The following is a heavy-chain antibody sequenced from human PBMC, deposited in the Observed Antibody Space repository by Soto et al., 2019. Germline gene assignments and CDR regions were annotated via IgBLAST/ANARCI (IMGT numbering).Heavy chain of an antibody. D-gene: IGHD1-26*01. CDR3: ASSAGEPHDY. Sequence: EVQLVESGGGLVKPGGSLRLSCAASGFTFSSYSMNWVRQAPGKGLEWVSSISSSSSYIYYADSVKGRFTISRDNAKNSVYLQMNSLRAEDTAVYYCASSAGEPHDYWGQGTLVTVSS. CDR1: GFTFSSYS. J-gene: IGHJ4*02. CDR2: ISSSSSYI. V-gene: IGHV3-21*01.